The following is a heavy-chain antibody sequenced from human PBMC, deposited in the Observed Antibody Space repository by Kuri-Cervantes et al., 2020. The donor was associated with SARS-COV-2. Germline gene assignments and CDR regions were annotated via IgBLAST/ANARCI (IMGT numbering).Heavy chain of an antibody. V-gene: IGHV4-34*01. J-gene: IGHJ4*02. CDR2: INHSGST. CDR3: ARDPRYLARGGGFDY. Sequence: SETLSLTCAVYGGSFSGYYWSWIRQPPGKGLEWIGEINHSGSTNHNPSLKSRVTISVDTSKNQFSLKLSSVTAADTAVYYCARDPRYLARGGGFDYWGQGTLVTVSS. CDR1: GGSFSGYY. D-gene: IGHD1-14*01.